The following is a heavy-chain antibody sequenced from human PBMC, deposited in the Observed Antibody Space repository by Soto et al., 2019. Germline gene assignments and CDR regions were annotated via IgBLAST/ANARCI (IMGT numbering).Heavy chain of an antibody. D-gene: IGHD2-15*01. CDR2: INHSGST. J-gene: IGHJ5*02. CDR3: ASGRVVVVAARHYNWFDP. CDR1: GGSFSGYY. Sequence: QVQLQQWGAGLLKPSETLSLTCAVYGGSFSGYYWSWIRQPPGKGLEWIGEINHSGSTNYNPSLKCRVHISVDASKRQFSLKLRSVAAAATAVYYCASGRVVVVAARHYNWFDPWGQGTLVTVSS. V-gene: IGHV4-34*01.